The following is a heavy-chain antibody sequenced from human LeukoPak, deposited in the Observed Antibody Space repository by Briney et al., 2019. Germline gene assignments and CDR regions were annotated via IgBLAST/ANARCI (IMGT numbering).Heavy chain of an antibody. CDR2: ISYDGSNK. CDR1: GFTFSSYA. Sequence: GGSLRLSCAASGFTFSSYAMHWVRQAPGKGLEWVAVISYDGSNKYYADSVKGRFTISRDNSMNTLYLQMNSLRAEDTAVYYCAKEGYYYDSSGHYYGTFDYWGQGTLVTVSS. D-gene: IGHD3-22*01. CDR3: AKEGYYYDSSGHYYGTFDY. V-gene: IGHV3-30*04. J-gene: IGHJ4*02.